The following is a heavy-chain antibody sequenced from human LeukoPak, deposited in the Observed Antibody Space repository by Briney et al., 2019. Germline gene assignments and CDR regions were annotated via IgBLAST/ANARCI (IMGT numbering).Heavy chain of an antibody. CDR2: IYGSGST. CDR1: GDPMSSFY. D-gene: IGHD1-26*01. Sequence: WQTLSLTCSVSGDPMSSFYWNWIRQPAGKGLEWIGRIYGSGSTNYNPSLKSRVTMSIDTSNNQFSLRLRSVTAADTAVYYCARDESGNFPNWFDPWGQGTLVTVSS. J-gene: IGHJ5*02. CDR3: ARDESGNFPNWFDP. V-gene: IGHV4-4*07.